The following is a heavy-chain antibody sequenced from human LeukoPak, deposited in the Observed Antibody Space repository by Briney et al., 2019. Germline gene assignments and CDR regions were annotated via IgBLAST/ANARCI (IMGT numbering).Heavy chain of an antibody. D-gene: IGHD6-13*01. J-gene: IGHJ5*02. V-gene: IGHV3-11*01. CDR1: GFIFSGYY. Sequence: KPGGSLRLSCAVSGFIFSGYYMSWVRQAPGKGLEWVSYISSSGSTIYYADSVKGRFTSSRDSAKNLLYLQMNSLRAEDTAVYYCARVQSVAAAWFDPWGQGTLVTVSS. CDR2: ISSSGSTI. CDR3: ARVQSVAAAWFDP.